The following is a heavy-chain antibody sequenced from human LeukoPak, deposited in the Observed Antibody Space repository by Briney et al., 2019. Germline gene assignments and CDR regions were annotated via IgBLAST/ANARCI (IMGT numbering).Heavy chain of an antibody. CDR3: ARAVGAISMAFDY. D-gene: IGHD1-26*01. Sequence: SETLSLTCTVSGGSISSSSYYWGWIRQPPGKGLEWIGSIYYSGSTYYNPFLKSRVTISVDTSKNQFSLKLSSVTAADTAVYYCARAVGAISMAFDYWGQGTLVTVSS. J-gene: IGHJ4*02. CDR2: IYYSGST. V-gene: IGHV4-39*07. CDR1: GGSISSSSYY.